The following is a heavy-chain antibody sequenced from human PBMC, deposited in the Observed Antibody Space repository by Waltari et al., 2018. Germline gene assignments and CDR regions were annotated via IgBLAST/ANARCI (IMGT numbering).Heavy chain of an antibody. J-gene: IGHJ1*01. CDR1: GFTFSSYA. CDR2: ISGSGGST. D-gene: IGHD2-21*01. V-gene: IGHV3-23*04. CDR3: AKIPRGDVVVIAKMYFQH. Sequence: EVQLVESGGGLVQPGGSLRLSCAASGFTFSSYAMSWVRQAPGKGLEWVSAISGSGGSTYYADSVKGRFTISRDNSKNTLYLQMNSLRAEDTAVYYCAKIPRGDVVVIAKMYFQHWGQGTLVTVSS.